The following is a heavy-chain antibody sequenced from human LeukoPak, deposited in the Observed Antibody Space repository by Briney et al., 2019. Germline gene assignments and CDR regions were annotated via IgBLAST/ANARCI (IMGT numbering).Heavy chain of an antibody. J-gene: IGHJ3*02. D-gene: IGHD2-2*02. V-gene: IGHV4-31*03. CDR1: GGSISSGGYY. Sequence: SETLSLTCTVSGGSISSGGYYWSWIRQHPGKGLEWIGYIYYSGSTYYNPSLKSRVTISVDTSKNQFSLKLSSVTAADTAVYYCARGGYCSSTSCYIRAFDIWGQGTMVTVSS. CDR3: ARGGYCSSTSCYIRAFDI. CDR2: IYYSGST.